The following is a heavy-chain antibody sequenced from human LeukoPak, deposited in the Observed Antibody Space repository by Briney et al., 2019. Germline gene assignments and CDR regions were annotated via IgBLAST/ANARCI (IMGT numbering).Heavy chain of an antibody. D-gene: IGHD3-16*01. V-gene: IGHV4-59*01. J-gene: IGHJ3*02. CDR1: GDSISSYF. CDR2: IYYTGST. CDR3: ARVPYDGVAFDI. Sequence: PSETLSLTCIVSGDSISSYFWSWIRQPPGKGLEWIGYIYYTGSTNYNPSLKSRVTISVDTSKNQFSLKLSSVTAADTAVYYCARVPYDGVAFDIWGQGTMVTVSS.